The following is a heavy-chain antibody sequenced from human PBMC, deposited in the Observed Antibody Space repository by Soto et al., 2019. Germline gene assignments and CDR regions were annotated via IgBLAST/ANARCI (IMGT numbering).Heavy chain of an antibody. CDR2: IYYSGSS. J-gene: IGHJ4*02. Sequence: QLQLQESGPGLVKPSETLSLTCPVSGGSISSSNYYWGWIRQPPGKGLEWIGNIYYSGSSSYNPSVSSRVTISIDTAKNPFSLKLTSVSAADTAVDYCARRPIMITLVGVIDYDFDFWGQGSLVTVS. D-gene: IGHD3-16*02. CDR1: GGSISSSNYY. CDR3: ARRPIMITLVGVIDYDFDF. V-gene: IGHV4-39*01.